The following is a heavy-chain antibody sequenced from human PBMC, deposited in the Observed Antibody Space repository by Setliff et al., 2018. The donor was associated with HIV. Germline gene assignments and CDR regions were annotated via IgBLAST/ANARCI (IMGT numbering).Heavy chain of an antibody. CDR3: AYSGRQLRGPYFDF. D-gene: IGHD1-1*01. V-gene: IGHV2-5*01. Sequence: TGPTLVNPTQTLTLTCTFSGLSLSTSGVGVGWIRQSPGKALEWLAFIYWNNNKHYSTSLKSRLTVTKDTSKNRVVFTMTNMDPVDTATYYCAYSGRQLRGPYFDFWGQGTPVTVSS. CDR2: IYWNNNK. J-gene: IGHJ4*02. CDR1: GLSLSTSGVG.